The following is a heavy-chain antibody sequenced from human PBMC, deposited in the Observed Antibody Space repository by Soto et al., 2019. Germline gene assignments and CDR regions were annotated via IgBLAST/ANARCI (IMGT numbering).Heavy chain of an antibody. V-gene: IGHV4-59*01. Sequence: SETLSLTCTVSGGSISSYYWSWIRQPPGKGLEWIGYIYYSGSTNYNPSLKSRVTISVDTSKNQFSLKLSSVTAADTAVYYCARAPYGSGSYLLYWGQGTLVTVSS. CDR3: ARAPYGSGSYLLY. J-gene: IGHJ4*02. CDR1: GGSISSYY. D-gene: IGHD3-10*01. CDR2: IYYSGST.